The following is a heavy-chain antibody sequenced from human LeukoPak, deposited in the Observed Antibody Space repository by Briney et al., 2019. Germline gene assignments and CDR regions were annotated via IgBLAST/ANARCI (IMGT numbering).Heavy chain of an antibody. CDR1: GDSVSSNSAA. V-gene: IGHV6-1*01. J-gene: IGHJ4*02. Sequence: SQTLSLTCAISGDSVSSNSAAWNWIRQSPSRGLEWLGRTYYRSRWYNDYVVSVRSRITINPDTAKNQFSLHLNSVTPEDTAVYYCAREDTTGYYSAFDYWDQGTLVTVSS. D-gene: IGHD3-22*01. CDR3: AREDTTGYYSAFDY. CDR2: TYYRSRWYN.